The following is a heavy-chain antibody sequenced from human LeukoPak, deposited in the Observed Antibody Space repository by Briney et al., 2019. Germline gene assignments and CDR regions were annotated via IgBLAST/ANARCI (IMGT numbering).Heavy chain of an antibody. J-gene: IGHJ3*02. V-gene: IGHV4-4*09. D-gene: IGHD6-19*01. CDR1: GASISSYY. Sequence: PSETLSLTCTVSGASISSYYRSWIRQPPGKGLEWIGYIHATGSNTNSPVLKSPVTISLATSKNQFSLKLSSVTAADTAVYYCARNYVPLYSSGWGDAFDIWGHGTMVTVSS. CDR2: IHATGSN. CDR3: ARNYVPLYSSGWGDAFDI.